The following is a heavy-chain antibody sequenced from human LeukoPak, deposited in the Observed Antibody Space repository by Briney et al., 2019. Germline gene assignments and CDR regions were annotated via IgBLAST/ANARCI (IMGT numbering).Heavy chain of an antibody. CDR2: IYSSGST. CDR1: GGSISSYY. Sequence: SETLSLTCTVSGGSISSYYWSWIRQPAGKGLEWIGRIYSSGSTNYNPSLKSRVTMSVDTSKNQFSLKLSSVTAADTAVYYCARDGYYDSRTDAFDIWGQGTMVTVSS. CDR3: ARDGYYDSRTDAFDI. J-gene: IGHJ3*02. D-gene: IGHD3-22*01. V-gene: IGHV4-4*07.